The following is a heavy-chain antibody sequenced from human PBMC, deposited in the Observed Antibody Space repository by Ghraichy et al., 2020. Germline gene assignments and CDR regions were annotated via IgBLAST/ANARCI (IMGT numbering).Heavy chain of an antibody. CDR3: ARCAMVRGFNWFDP. CDR2: IYYSGST. D-gene: IGHD3-10*01. V-gene: IGHV4-39*01. J-gene: IGHJ5*02. CDR1: GGSISSSSYY. Sequence: SETLSLTCTVSGGSISSSSYYWGWIRQPPGKGLEWIGSIYYSGSTYYNPSLKSRVTISVDTSKNQFSLKLSSVTAADTAVYYCARCAMVRGFNWFDPWGQGTLVTVSS.